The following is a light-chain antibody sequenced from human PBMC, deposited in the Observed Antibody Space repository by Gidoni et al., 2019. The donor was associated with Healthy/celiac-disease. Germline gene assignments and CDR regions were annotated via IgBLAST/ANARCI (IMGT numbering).Light chain of an antibody. CDR1: SSNIGAGYD. CDR2: GNS. V-gene: IGLV1-40*01. Sequence: QSVLTQPPPVSGAPGQRVTISSTGSSSNIGAGYDVHWYQQLPGTAPKLLIYGNSNRPSGVPDRFSGSKSGTSASLAITGLQAEDEADYYCQSYDSSLSGLVVFGGGTKLTVL. CDR3: QSYDSSLSGLVV. J-gene: IGLJ2*01.